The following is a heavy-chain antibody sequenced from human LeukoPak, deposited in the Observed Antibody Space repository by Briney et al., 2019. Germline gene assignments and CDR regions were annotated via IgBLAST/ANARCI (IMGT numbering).Heavy chain of an antibody. Sequence: PSETLSLTCTLSAGSINNYYWSWIRQPAGKGLEWIGRIYTRGSTNSNPSLKSRVTMSVDTSQNQFSLKLSSVTAADTAVYYCARGRYCSADICSGGDAFDIWGQGTMVSVSS. D-gene: IGHD2-15*01. CDR2: IYTRGST. V-gene: IGHV4-4*07. CDR3: ARGRYCSADICSGGDAFDI. J-gene: IGHJ3*02. CDR1: AGSINNYY.